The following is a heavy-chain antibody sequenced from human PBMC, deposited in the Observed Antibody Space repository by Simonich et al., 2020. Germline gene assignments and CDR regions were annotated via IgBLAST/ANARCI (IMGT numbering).Heavy chain of an antibody. CDR3: AKRSGVSITGTFDY. J-gene: IGHJ4*02. CDR2: MWCRGGRT. D-gene: IGHD1-7*01. V-gene: IGHV3-23*01. CDR1: GFTFSSYA. Sequence: EVQLLESGGGLVQPGGSLRLSCAASGFTFSSYAMRWVRQAPGNGSGLVSPMWCRGGRTYYQDSVKGRFTISRDNSKNTLDRQMNSLRAEDTAVYYCAKRSGVSITGTFDYWGQGTLVTVSS.